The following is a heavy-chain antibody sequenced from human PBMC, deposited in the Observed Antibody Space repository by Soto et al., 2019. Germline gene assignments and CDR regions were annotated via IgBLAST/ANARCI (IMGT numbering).Heavy chain of an antibody. D-gene: IGHD1-1*01. Sequence: QVQLVESGGGVVQPGRSLRLSCAASGFTFSRYSIHWVRQAPGKGLEWVAAVSYDGSDKYYADSVRGRFTISRDTSSTTVFLQMSSLSPEDAAVYYCARVDRELRVLLNAFDIWGQGTMVTVSS. CDR2: VSYDGSDK. J-gene: IGHJ3*02. CDR3: ARVDRELRVLLNAFDI. V-gene: IGHV3-30*04. CDR1: GFTFSRYS.